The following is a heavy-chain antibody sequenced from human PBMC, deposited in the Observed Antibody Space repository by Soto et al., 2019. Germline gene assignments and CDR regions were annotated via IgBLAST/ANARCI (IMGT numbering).Heavy chain of an antibody. J-gene: IGHJ6*02. CDR1: GGSISSGGYY. D-gene: IGHD3-10*01. CDR3: ARDTPSGGMDV. V-gene: IGHV4-31*03. Sequence: SETLSLTCTVSGGSISSGGYYWSWIRQHPGKGLEWIGYIYYSGSTYYNPSLKSRVTISVDTSKNQFSLKLSSVTAADTAVYYCARDTPSGGMDVWGQGTTVTVSS. CDR2: IYYSGST.